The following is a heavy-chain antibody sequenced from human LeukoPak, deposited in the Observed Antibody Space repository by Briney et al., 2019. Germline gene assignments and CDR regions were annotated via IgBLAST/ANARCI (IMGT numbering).Heavy chain of an antibody. Sequence: GASVKVSCKASGYTFTGYYIHWVRQAPGQGLEWMGLINPNGGSTNYAQNFQGRVTMTRDMSTRTVYMQVSSLSSEDTAVYYCARAGSGWSPFDYWGQGTLVTVSS. CDR1: GYTFTGYY. V-gene: IGHV1-46*01. CDR3: ARAGSGWSPFDY. J-gene: IGHJ4*02. D-gene: IGHD6-19*01. CDR2: INPNGGST.